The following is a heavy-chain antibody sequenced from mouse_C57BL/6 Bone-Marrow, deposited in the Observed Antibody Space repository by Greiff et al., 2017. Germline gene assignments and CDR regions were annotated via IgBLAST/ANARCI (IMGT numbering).Heavy chain of an antibody. CDR3: TTLKLAWCAY. CDR2: IDPENGDT. Sequence: VQLQQSGAELVRPGASVKLSCTASGFNIKDDYMHWVKQRPEQGLEWIGWIDPENGDTEYASKFQGKATITADTSSNTAYLQLSSLTSEDTDVYYCTTLKLAWCAYWGQGTLVTVSA. CDR1: GFNIKDDY. J-gene: IGHJ3*01. V-gene: IGHV14-4*01.